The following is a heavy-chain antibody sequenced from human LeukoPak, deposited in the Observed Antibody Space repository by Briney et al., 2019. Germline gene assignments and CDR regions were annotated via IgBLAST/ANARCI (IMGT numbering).Heavy chain of an antibody. V-gene: IGHV4-61*02. J-gene: IGHJ4*02. Sequence: PSETLSLTCSVSGDSIRSNNYYWTWVRQPAGKGLEWIGRIYTSGSTLYSPSLQSRVTISIDQSKNQFSLRLTSVTAADTAVYYCASGNTLKGVDYWGQGTQVSVSS. D-gene: IGHD2/OR15-2a*01. CDR1: GDSIRSNNYY. CDR3: ASGNTLKGVDY. CDR2: IYTSGST.